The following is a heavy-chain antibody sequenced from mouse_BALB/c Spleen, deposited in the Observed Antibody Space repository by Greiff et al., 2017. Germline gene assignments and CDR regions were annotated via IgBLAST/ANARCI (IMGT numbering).Heavy chain of an antibody. V-gene: IGHV5-9-3*01. CDR2: ISSGGSYT. Sequence: EVQLVESGGGLVKPGGSLKLSCAASGFTFSSYAMSWVRQTPEKRLEWVATISSGGSYTYYPDSVKGRFTISRDNAKNTLYLQMSSLRSEDTAMYYCAREDYGDYWGQGTLVTVSA. D-gene: IGHD1-1*01. CDR3: AREDYGDY. CDR1: GFTFSSYA. J-gene: IGHJ3*01.